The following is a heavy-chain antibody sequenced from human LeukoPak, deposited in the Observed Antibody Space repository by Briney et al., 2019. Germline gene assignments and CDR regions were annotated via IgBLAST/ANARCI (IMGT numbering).Heavy chain of an antibody. CDR2: IRSKAYGGTT. V-gene: IGHV3-49*04. J-gene: IGHJ4*02. CDR3: TRVSLVAASVFFDY. CDR1: GFTFGDYD. Sequence: GGSLRLSCTASGFTFGDYDMSWVRQAPGKGREWVSFIRSKAYGGTTEYAASVKGRFTISRDDSKSIACLQMNSLKTEDTAVYYCTRVSLVAASVFFDYWGQGTLVTVSS. D-gene: IGHD2-15*01.